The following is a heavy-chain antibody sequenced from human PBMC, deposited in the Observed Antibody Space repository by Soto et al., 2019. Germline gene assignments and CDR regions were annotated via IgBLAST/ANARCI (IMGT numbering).Heavy chain of an antibody. Sequence: GGSLRLSCAASGFTFSSYAMSWVRQAPGKGLEWVSAISGSGGSTYYADSVKGRFTISRDNSKNTLYLQMNSLRAEDTAVYYCAKDGGSGSSYYYYYMDVWGKGTTVTVSS. CDR1: GFTFSSYA. J-gene: IGHJ6*03. V-gene: IGHV3-23*01. CDR2: ISGSGGST. CDR3: AKDGGSGSSYYYYYMDV. D-gene: IGHD3-10*01.